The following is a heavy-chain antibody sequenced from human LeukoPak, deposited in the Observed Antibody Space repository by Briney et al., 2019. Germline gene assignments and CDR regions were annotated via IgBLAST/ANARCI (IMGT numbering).Heavy chain of an antibody. CDR1: GYTFTSYY. CDR3: AKESEYSSGWYGWFDP. V-gene: IGHV1-46*01. Sequence: GASVKVSCKASGYTFTSYYMHWVRQAPGQGLGWMGIINPSGGSTSYAQKFQGRVTMTRDTSTSTVYMELSSLRSEDTAVYYCAKESEYSSGWYGWFDPWGQGTLVTVSS. CDR2: INPSGGST. D-gene: IGHD6-19*01. J-gene: IGHJ5*02.